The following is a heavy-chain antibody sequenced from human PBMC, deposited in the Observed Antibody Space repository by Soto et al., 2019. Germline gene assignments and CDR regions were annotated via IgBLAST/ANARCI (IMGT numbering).Heavy chain of an antibody. D-gene: IGHD3-3*01. CDR1: GYSFTSYW. CDR2: IDPSDSYT. J-gene: IGHJ6*02. Sequence: PGESLKISCKGSGYSFTSYWISWVRQMPGKGLAWMGRIDPSDSYTNYSPSFQGHVTISADKSIRTAYLQWSSLKAWDTAMYYCATRGRFLEWSDYYYCGMDVWDPGTRV. CDR3: ATRGRFLEWSDYYYCGMDV. V-gene: IGHV5-10-1*01.